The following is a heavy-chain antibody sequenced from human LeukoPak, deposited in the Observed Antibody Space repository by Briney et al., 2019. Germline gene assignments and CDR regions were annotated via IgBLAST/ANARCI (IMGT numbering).Heavy chain of an antibody. CDR3: ARYGSYYYYYMDV. CDR2: IYTSGST. V-gene: IGHV4-4*07. Sequence: SETLSLTCTVSGGSISSYYWSWIRQPAGKGLEWIGRIYTSGSTNYNPSPERRVTMSVDTSKNQFSLRLSSVTAADTAVYYCARYGSYYYYYMDVWGKGTTVTVSS. J-gene: IGHJ6*03. CDR1: GGSISSYY. D-gene: IGHD1-26*01.